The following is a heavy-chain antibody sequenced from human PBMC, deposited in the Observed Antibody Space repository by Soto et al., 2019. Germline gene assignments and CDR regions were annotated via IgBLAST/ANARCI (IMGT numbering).Heavy chain of an antibody. CDR2: INAGNGNT. CDR3: ARAVAVPASCDY. D-gene: IGHD6-19*01. J-gene: IGHJ4*02. CDR1: GYTFTSYA. V-gene: IGHV1-3*01. Sequence: ASVKVSCKASGYTFTSYAMHWVRQAPGQRLEWMGWINAGNGNTKYSQKFQGRVTITSDTSASTAYMELSSLRSEDTAMYYCARAVAVPASCDYWGQGTLVTVSS.